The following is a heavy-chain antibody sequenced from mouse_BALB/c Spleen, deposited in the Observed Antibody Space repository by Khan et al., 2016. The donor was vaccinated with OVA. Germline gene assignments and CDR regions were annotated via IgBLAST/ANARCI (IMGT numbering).Heavy chain of an antibody. J-gene: IGHJ3*01. V-gene: IGHV1-42*01. CDR2: INPFSGGI. CDR3: IRHGYVAWFTY. Sequence: VQLKPSGPELMKPGASVKISCQASGYSFTSYYIHWVMQSHGKSLEWIGYINPFSGGITYNQQFKGKATLTVDKSSSMAYIHLMNLTSEDYAVYYCIRHGYVAWFTYWGQGTLVTVPA. CDR1: GYSFTSYY. D-gene: IGHD2-2*01.